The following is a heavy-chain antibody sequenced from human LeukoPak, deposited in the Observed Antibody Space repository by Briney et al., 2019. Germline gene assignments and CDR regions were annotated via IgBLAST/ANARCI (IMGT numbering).Heavy chain of an antibody. V-gene: IGHV1-8*03. CDR2: MNPNSGNT. Sequence: ASVKVSCKASGYTFTSYDINWVRQATGQGLEWMGWMNPNSGNTGYAQKFQGRVTITRNTSISTAYMELSSLRSEDTAVYYCERGQVHGVQGVGFDYWGQGTLVTVSS. CDR3: ERGQVHGVQGVGFDY. J-gene: IGHJ4*02. CDR1: GYTFTSYD. D-gene: IGHD3-10*01.